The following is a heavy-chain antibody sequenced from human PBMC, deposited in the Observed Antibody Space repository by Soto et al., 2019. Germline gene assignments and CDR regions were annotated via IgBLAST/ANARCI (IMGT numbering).Heavy chain of an antibody. CDR1: GASIRNFY. CDR3: AQTTGWPGFDY. Sequence: QVHLQESGPGLVKPSETMSLTCTASGASIRNFYWNWVRQFPGKGLEWIGYIYNGEGTTYNPSRKSRVTISVDPSKSPFTMKLSSVTVADTAVYYSAQTTGWPGFDYWGQGTLVAVSS. V-gene: IGHV4-4*09. J-gene: IGHJ4*02. D-gene: IGHD6-19*01. CDR2: IYNGEGT.